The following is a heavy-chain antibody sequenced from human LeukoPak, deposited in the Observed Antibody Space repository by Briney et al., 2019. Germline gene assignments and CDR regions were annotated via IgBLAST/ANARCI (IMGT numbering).Heavy chain of an antibody. Sequence: GASVKVSCKASGYTFTSYYMHWVRQAPGQGLEWMGIINLIGGTTNYAQKFQGRVTMTRDTSTSSVYMELSSLRSEDTAVYYCARGRKNNKTFLFLLGSPYGMDVWGQGTTVTVSS. D-gene: IGHD1-20*01. J-gene: IGHJ6*02. CDR3: ARGRKNNKTFLFLLGSPYGMDV. V-gene: IGHV1-46*01. CDR1: GYTFTSYY. CDR2: INLIGGTT.